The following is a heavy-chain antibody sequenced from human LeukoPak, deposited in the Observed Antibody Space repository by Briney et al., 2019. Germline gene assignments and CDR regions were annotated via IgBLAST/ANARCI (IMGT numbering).Heavy chain of an antibody. CDR2: ISGSGGTT. J-gene: IGHJ4*02. Sequence: GGSLRLSCAASGFTFSSYWMHWVRQAPGKGLEWVSIISGSGGTTYYADSVKGRFTISRDNSKNTLYLQMNSLRAEDTAVYYCGKEGRHCGAGCYGALDYRGQGTLVTVSS. CDR3: GKEGRHCGAGCYGALDY. V-gene: IGHV3-23*01. D-gene: IGHD2-21*02. CDR1: GFTFSSYW.